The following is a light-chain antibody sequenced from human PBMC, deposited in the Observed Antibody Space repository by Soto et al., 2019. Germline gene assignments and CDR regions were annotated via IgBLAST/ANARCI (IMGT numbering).Light chain of an antibody. J-gene: IGLJ1*01. CDR3: SSFAGSNNYV. CDR1: SSDVSGYNY. Sequence: SALTQPPSASGSPGQSVTISCTGTSSDVSGYNYVSWYQQHPGKAPKLMIYEVSKRPSGVPDRFSGSKSGNTASLTVSGLQAEDEADYYCSSFAGSNNYVFGTGTKVTV. CDR2: EVS. V-gene: IGLV2-8*01.